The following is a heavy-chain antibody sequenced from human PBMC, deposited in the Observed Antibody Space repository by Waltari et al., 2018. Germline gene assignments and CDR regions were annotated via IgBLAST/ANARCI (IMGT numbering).Heavy chain of an antibody. CDR1: GFTFSSSW. J-gene: IGHJ5*02. Sequence: EVQLVESGGGLVQPGGSLRLSCAASGFTFSSSWMSWFRQAPGKGLEWVANIKQDGSEKYYVDSVKGRFTISRDNAKNSLYLQMNSLRAEDTAVYYCARVVVRPFRNWFDPWGQGTLVTVSS. CDR2: IKQDGSEK. D-gene: IGHD2-15*01. CDR3: ARVVVRPFRNWFDP. V-gene: IGHV3-7*03.